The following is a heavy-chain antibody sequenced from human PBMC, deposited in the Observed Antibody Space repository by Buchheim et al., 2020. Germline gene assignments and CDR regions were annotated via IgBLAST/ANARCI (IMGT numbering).Heavy chain of an antibody. CDR3: AKGTLPYCSGGTCYPFDY. D-gene: IGHD2-15*01. Sequence: EIQLLESGGGLVQPGGSLRLSCAASGFTFSSYAIKWVRPAAGKRLGWVSSITGGGVGTYYADSVKGGFTIARDNSKNTLYLQMNSLRAEDTAVYYCAKGTLPYCSGGTCYPFDYWGQG. V-gene: IGHV3-23*01. CDR1: GFTFSSYA. CDR2: ITGGGVGT. J-gene: IGHJ4*02.